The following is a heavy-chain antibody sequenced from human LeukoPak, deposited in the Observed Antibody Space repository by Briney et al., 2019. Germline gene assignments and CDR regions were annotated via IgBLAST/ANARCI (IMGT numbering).Heavy chain of an antibody. CDR3: AKDIRVVVAATYFDY. CDR2: ISCSGCST. J-gene: IGHJ4*02. D-gene: IGHD2-15*01. V-gene: IGHV3-23*01. Sequence: GGSLRLSCAASRFTFSSYVMSWVRQAPGKGLEWVSAISCSGCSTYYVDSVKGRFTISRDNSKNTLYLQMNSLRAEDTAVYYCAKDIRVVVAATYFDYWGQGALVTVSS. CDR1: RFTFSSYV.